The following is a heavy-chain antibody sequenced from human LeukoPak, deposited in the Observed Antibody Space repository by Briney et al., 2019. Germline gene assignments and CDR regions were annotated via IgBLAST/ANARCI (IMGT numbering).Heavy chain of an antibody. CDR3: ARGPSDILTGYYTDYFDY. V-gene: IGHV3-53*01. D-gene: IGHD3-9*01. CDR2: IYSGGST. J-gene: IGHJ4*02. Sequence: GGSLRLSCAASGFTFSSYSMNWVRQAPGKGLEWVSVIYSGGSTYYADSVKGRFTISRDNSKNTLYLQMNSLRAEDTAVYYCARGPSDILTGYYTDYFDYWGQGTLVTVSS. CDR1: GFTFSSYS.